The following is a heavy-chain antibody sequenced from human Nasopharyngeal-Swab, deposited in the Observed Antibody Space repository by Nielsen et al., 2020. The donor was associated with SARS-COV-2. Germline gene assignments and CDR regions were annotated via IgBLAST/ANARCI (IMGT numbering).Heavy chain of an antibody. V-gene: IGHV3-48*01. CDR1: GFTFSSYS. CDR2: ISSSSTI. CDR3: ARGGADCSSTSCYVSYYYYYMDV. D-gene: IGHD2-2*01. Sequence: GESLKISCAASGFTFSSYSMNWVRQAPGKGLEWVSYISSSSTIYYADSVKGRFTISRDNAKNSLYLQMNSLRAEDTAVYYCARGGADCSSTSCYVSYYYYYMDVWGKGTMVTVSS. J-gene: IGHJ6*03.